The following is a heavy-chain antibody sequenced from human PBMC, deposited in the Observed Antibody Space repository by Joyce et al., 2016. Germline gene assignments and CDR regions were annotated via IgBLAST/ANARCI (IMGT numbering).Heavy chain of an antibody. CDR2: SDPSDSYT. V-gene: IGHV5-10-1*01. CDR3: ARPRYCSGGSCLNWFDP. J-gene: IGHJ5*02. D-gene: IGHD2-15*01. CDR1: GDSFTSYW. Sequence: EVQLVQSGAEVKKPGESLRISCKGSGDSFTSYWINGVRRMPGKGLEWGGRSDPSDSYTNYSPSLQGHVTISADKSISTAYLQWSSLKASDTAMYYCARPRYCSGGSCLNWFDPWGQGTLVTVSS.